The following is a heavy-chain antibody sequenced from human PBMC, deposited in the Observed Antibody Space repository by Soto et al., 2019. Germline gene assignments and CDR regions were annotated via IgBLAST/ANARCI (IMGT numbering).Heavy chain of an antibody. CDR3: ARGRYCLTGRCFPNWFDS. Sequence: SETLSLTCSVSGDSISNLDYFWAWIRQPPGQALEYIGYIYKSATTYYNPSFESRVAISVDTSKSQFSLNVTSVTAADTAVYFCARGRYCLTGRCFPNWFDSWDQGALVTVSS. J-gene: IGHJ5*01. D-gene: IGHD7-27*01. CDR1: GDSISNLDYF. CDR2: IYKSATT. V-gene: IGHV4-30-4*01.